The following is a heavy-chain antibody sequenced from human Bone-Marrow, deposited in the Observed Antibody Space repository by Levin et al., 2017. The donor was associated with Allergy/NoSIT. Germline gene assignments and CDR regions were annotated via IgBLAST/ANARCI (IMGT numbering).Heavy chain of an antibody. J-gene: IGHJ4*02. CDR2: ISYDGNNE. CDR3: AKSGPWIRGLFPIDH. D-gene: IGHD5-18*01. V-gene: IGHV3-30*18. CDR1: GFTFSSYG. Sequence: QAGGSLRLSCVASGFTFSSYGMHLVRQAPGKGLEWVAAISYDGNNEFYLDSVKGRFTISRDNSHNTLYVQMNSLRDDDTALYFCAKSGPWIRGLFPIDHWGQGALVTVSS.